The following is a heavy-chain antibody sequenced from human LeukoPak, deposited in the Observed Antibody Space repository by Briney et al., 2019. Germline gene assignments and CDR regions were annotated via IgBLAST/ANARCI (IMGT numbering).Heavy chain of an antibody. V-gene: IGHV3-66*01. CDR3: ARDRRVRGVMWNSKSDGFDI. CDR1: GFTVSSNY. D-gene: IGHD3-10*01. CDR2: IDSGDRT. J-gene: IGHJ3*02. Sequence: GGSLRPSCTTSGFTVSSNYMNWVRQAPGKGLEWVSVIDSGDRTYYADSVKGRFTISRDNSKNTLYLQMNSPRAEDTAVYYCARDRRVRGVMWNSKSDGFDIWGHGTMVTVSS.